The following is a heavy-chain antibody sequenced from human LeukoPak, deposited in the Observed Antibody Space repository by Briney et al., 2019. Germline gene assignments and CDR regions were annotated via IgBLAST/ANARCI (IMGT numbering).Heavy chain of an antibody. V-gene: IGHV3-23*01. CDR3: AKKKALDFDY. CDR1: GFTFSSYA. J-gene: IGHJ4*02. CDR2: ISGSSGST. Sequence: GGSLRLSCAASGFTFSSYAMHWVRQAPGKGLEWVSAISGSSGSTYYADSVKGRFTISRDNSKNTLYLQMNSLRAEDTAVYYCAKKKALDFDYWGQGTLVTVSS.